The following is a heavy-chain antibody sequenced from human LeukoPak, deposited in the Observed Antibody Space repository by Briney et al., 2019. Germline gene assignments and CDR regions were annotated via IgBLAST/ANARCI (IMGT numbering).Heavy chain of an antibody. D-gene: IGHD1-26*01. CDR2: FDPEDGET. Sequence: GASVKVSCKVSGYTLTELSMHWVRQPPGKGLEWRGGFDPEDGETIYAQKFQGRVTMTEDTSTDTAYMELSSLRSEDTAVYYCATHSDYYYYGMDVWGQGTTVTVSS. CDR1: GYTLTELS. V-gene: IGHV1-24*01. J-gene: IGHJ6*02. CDR3: ATHSDYYYYGMDV.